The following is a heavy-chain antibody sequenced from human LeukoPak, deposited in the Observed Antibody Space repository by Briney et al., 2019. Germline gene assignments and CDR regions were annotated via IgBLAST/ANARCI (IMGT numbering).Heavy chain of an antibody. J-gene: IGHJ5*02. CDR1: GGSISSYY. D-gene: IGHD2-2*01. CDR3: AKHEGCSTTSCTGDWFDP. V-gene: IGHV4-59*08. Sequence: PSETLSLTCTVSGGSISSYYWSWIRQPPGKGLEWIGYIYYSGSTNYNPSLKSRGTISVDTSMNQFSLKLSSVTAADTAVYYCAKHEGCSTTSCTGDWFDPWGQGTLVTVSS. CDR2: IYYSGST.